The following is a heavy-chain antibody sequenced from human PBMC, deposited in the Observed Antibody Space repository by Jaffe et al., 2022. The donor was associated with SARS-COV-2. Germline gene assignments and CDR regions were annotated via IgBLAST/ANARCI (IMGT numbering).Heavy chain of an antibody. CDR2: ILYDGVSK. J-gene: IGHJ4*02. Sequence: VQLVESGGGVVQPGTSLRLACEASGFSFSNDIIHWVRQAPGKGLEWVAAILYDGVSKFYADSVKGRFTISRDNGKVYLQMNRLRIGDAGVYYCRSVDYWGQGTLVTVSS. CDR1: GFSFSNDI. D-gene: IGHD2-15*01. CDR3: RSVDY. V-gene: IGHV3-30-3*02.